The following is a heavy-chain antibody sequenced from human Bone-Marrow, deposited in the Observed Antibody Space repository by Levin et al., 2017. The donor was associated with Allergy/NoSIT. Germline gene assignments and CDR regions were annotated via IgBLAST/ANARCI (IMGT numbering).Heavy chain of an antibody. CDR2: IRQDGSER. Sequence: GESLKISCIGSGFMFNNYWMSWVRQAPGKGLEWVADIRQDGSERYYQDSVKGRFTISRDNAKKSLFLEMKFLSAEDTAMYYCATGTESDYPLNYFDSWGQGTLVTVSS. CDR3: ATGTESDYPLNYFDS. CDR1: GFMFNNYW. J-gene: IGHJ4*02. D-gene: IGHD4-17*01. V-gene: IGHV3-7*01.